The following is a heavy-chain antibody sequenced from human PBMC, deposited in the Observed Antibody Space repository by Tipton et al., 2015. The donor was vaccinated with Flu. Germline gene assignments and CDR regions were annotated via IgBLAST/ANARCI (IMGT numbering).Heavy chain of an antibody. D-gene: IGHD3-10*01. J-gene: IGHJ4*02. V-gene: IGHV4-39*07. CDR3: ARGTPLWFGDLDY. CDR2: IYYSGST. CDR1: GGSVIRSSYY. Sequence: TLSLTCAVSGGSVIRSSYYWGWIRQPPGKGLEWIGSIYYSGSTYYNPSLKSRVSISVDTSKNQFSLKLTSMTAADTAVYHCARGTPLWFGDLDYWGQGTLVTVSS.